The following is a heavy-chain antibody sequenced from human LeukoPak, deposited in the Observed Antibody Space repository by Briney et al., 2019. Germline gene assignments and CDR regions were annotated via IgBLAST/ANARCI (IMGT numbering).Heavy chain of an antibody. J-gene: IGHJ6*03. CDR1: GFTFSTYD. CDR2: ISGSGGST. V-gene: IGHV3-23*01. CDR3: ASPGNHYHYMDV. Sequence: GGSLRLSCAASGFTFSTYDMSWVRQAPGKGLEWVSAISGSGGSTFYADSVKGRFTISRDNSKNTLYLQMNSLRAEDTAVYYCASPGNHYHYMDVWGKGTTVTVSS. D-gene: IGHD1-14*01.